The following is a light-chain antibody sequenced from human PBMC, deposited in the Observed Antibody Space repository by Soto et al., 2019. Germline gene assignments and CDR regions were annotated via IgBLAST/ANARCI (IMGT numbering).Light chain of an antibody. CDR3: QQLNSYPLP. CDR1: QGIRSY. CDR2: AAS. J-gene: IGKJ4*01. Sequence: IHLTQSPSFLSASEGGRVTITCRASQGIRSYVAWYQQKPGKAPRLLIYAASTLQSGVPSRFSGSGSETEFTLTISSLQPEDLAAYYCQQLNSYPLPFGGGTNV. V-gene: IGKV1-9*01.